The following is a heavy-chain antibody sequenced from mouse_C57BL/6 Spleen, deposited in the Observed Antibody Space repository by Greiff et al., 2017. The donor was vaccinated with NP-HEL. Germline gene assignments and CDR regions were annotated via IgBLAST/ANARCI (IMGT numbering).Heavy chain of an antibody. CDR3: ARKNNYYGSSSYYAMDY. J-gene: IGHJ4*01. D-gene: IGHD1-1*01. V-gene: IGHV1-53*01. Sequence: QVQLQQPGTELVKPGASVKLSCKASGYTFTSYWMHWVKQRPGQGLEWIGNINPSNGGTNYNEKFKSKATLTVDKSSSTAYMQLSSLTSEDSAVYYCARKNNYYGSSSYYAMDYWGQGTSVTVSS. CDR2: INPSNGGT. CDR1: GYTFTSYW.